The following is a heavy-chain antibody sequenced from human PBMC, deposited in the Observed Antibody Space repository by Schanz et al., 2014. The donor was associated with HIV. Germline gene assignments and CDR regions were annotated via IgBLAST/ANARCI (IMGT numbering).Heavy chain of an antibody. Sequence: LQLVESGGGLVQPGGSLRLSCVASGFTFNNYAMTWVRQAPGKGLEWVALIYYDGTNKYYTDSVKGRFTISRDNSKNTLYLQMNSLGAEDTAVYYCAKVAIHSSGWLPFDYWGQGTLVTVSS. J-gene: IGHJ4*02. V-gene: IGHV3-30*18. D-gene: IGHD6-19*01. CDR1: GFTFNNYA. CDR2: IYYDGTNK. CDR3: AKVAIHSSGWLPFDY.